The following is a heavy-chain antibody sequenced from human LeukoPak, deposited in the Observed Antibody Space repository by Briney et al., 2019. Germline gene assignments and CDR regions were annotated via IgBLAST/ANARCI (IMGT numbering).Heavy chain of an antibody. Sequence: ASVKVSCKASGYTFTGYYMHWVRQAPGQGLEWMGWINPNSGGTNYAQKFRGRVTMTRDTSISTAYMELSRLRSDDTAVYYCARDYYDSIPGAFDIWGQGTMVTVSS. CDR3: ARDYYDSIPGAFDI. J-gene: IGHJ3*02. CDR1: GYTFTGYY. D-gene: IGHD3-22*01. V-gene: IGHV1-2*02. CDR2: INPNSGGT.